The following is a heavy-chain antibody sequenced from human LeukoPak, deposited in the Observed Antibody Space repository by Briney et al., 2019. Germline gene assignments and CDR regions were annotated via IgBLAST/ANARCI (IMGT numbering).Heavy chain of an antibody. CDR3: ARGVTMIEGFDY. V-gene: IGHV1-69*13. CDR1: GYTFTSYG. CDR2: IIPIFGTA. D-gene: IGHD3-22*01. J-gene: IGHJ4*02. Sequence: SVKVSCKASGYTFTSYGISWVRQAPGQGLEWMGGIIPIFGTANYAQKFQGRVPITADESTSTAYMELSSLRSEDTAVYYCARGVTMIEGFDYWGQGTLVTVSS.